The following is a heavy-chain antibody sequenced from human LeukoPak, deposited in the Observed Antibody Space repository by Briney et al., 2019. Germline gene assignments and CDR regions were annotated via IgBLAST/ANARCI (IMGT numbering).Heavy chain of an antibody. CDR3: ARDYSRVRGVYFDY. D-gene: IGHD3-10*01. CDR2: IYTSGST. J-gene: IGHJ4*02. V-gene: IGHV4-61*02. CDR1: GGSISSGSYY. Sequence: SETLSLTCTVSGGSISSGSYYWSWIRQPAGKGLEWIGRIYTSGSTNYNPSLKSRVTISVDTSKNQFSLKLSSVTAADTAVYYCARDYSRVRGVYFDYWGQGTLVTVSS.